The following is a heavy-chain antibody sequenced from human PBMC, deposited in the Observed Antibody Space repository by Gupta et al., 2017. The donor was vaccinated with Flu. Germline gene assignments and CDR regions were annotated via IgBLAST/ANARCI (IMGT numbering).Heavy chain of an antibody. D-gene: IGHD6-19*01. CDR3: VKDTRSSWDDAFDF. Sequence: GGGSAQPGGSMRLACVASGISFDDYAMHWDRQPPGKGLEWVLSITWNSGSIGYVDSMMGRFIISIYNAKISLYLQINNLSIEASSLYYFVKDTRSSWDDAFDFWGQGTMVTVSS. CDR1: GISFDDYA. CDR2: ITWNSGSI. V-gene: IGHV3-9*01. J-gene: IGHJ3*01.